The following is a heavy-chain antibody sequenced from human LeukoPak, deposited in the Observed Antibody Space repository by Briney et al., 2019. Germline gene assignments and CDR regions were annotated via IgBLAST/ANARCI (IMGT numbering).Heavy chain of an antibody. Sequence: SESLSLTCAVYGGSLSGFYWSWIRQPPGKGLEWIGEINHSGTTNYNPSLKSRVTMSMDTSKKQLSLRVTSVTAADTAVYYCARASSYDSVTRYDPAWFGPWGQGTLVTVSS. CDR1: GGSLSGFY. V-gene: IGHV4-34*01. D-gene: IGHD3-22*01. CDR2: INHSGTT. J-gene: IGHJ5*02. CDR3: ARASSYDSVTRYDPAWFGP.